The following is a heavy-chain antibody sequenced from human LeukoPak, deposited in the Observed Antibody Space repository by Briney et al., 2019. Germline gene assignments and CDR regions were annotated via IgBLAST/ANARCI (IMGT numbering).Heavy chain of an antibody. Sequence: SETLSLICTVSGGSIGSFYWSWIRQAPGKGPEWIANVYGNGNTNYNPSLRGRVSMSVATSSKQFSLRLRSVTAADTAIYYCARHAFVLEAGYWFDPWGQGILVTVSS. D-gene: IGHD2-8*02. V-gene: IGHV4-59*08. CDR3: ARHAFVLEAGYWFDP. CDR1: GGSIGSFY. J-gene: IGHJ5*02. CDR2: VYGNGNT.